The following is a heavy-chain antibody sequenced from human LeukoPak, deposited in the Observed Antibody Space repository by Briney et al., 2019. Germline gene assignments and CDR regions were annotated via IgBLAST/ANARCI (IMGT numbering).Heavy chain of an antibody. CDR3: AKRYYDFPLDY. V-gene: IGHV3-23*01. Sequence: GGSLRLSCAASGFTFSIYAMNWVRQAPGKGLEWVSSISANGGETHYADSVKGRFTISRDNSKNTLYLQIDNPRVEDTAVYYCAKRYYDFPLDYWGQGTLVTVSS. J-gene: IGHJ4*02. D-gene: IGHD3-3*01. CDR1: GFTFSIYA. CDR2: ISANGGET.